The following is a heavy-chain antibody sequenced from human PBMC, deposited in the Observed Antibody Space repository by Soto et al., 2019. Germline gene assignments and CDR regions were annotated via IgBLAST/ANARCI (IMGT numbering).Heavy chain of an antibody. CDR3: TTDPPTCGHPETSNAFDI. CDR1: GFTFSNAW. Sequence: GGSLRLSCAASGFTFSNAWMNWVRQAPGKGLEWVGRIKSKTDGGTTDYAAPVKGRFTISRDDSKNTLYLQMNSLKTEDTAVYYCTTDPPTCGHPETSNAFDIWGKGTMVTVAS. D-gene: IGHD3-16*01. V-gene: IGHV3-15*07. CDR2: IKSKTDGGTT. J-gene: IGHJ3*02.